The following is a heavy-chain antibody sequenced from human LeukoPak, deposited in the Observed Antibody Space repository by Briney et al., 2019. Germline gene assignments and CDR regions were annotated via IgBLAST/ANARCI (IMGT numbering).Heavy chain of an antibody. D-gene: IGHD3-10*01. J-gene: IGHJ4*02. CDR3: ARGRTYGSGSYYKF. CDR2: INHSGST. Sequence: SETLSLTCAVYGGSFSGYYWSWIRQPPGKGLQWIGEINHSGSTNYNPSLKSRVTISEDTSKNQFSLKLSSVTAADTAVYYCARGRTYGSGSYYKFWGQGTLVTVPS. V-gene: IGHV4-34*01. CDR1: GGSFSGYY.